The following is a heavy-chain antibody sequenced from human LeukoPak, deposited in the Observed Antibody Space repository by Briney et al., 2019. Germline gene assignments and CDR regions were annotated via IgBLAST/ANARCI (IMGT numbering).Heavy chain of an antibody. CDR3: ARGDMPDY. J-gene: IGHJ4*02. CDR2: INSDGSTT. D-gene: IGHD2-15*01. Sequence: GGSLRLSCAASGFTVSSNYMSWVRQAPGKGLVWVSRINSDGSTTTYADSVRGRFTISRDNAKNTLYLQMNSLRAEDTAVYYCARGDMPDYWGQGTLVTVSS. V-gene: IGHV3-74*01. CDR1: GFTVSSNY.